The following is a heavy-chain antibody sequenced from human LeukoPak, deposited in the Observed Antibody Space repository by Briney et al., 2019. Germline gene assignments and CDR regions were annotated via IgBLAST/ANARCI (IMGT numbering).Heavy chain of an antibody. CDR2: IYHSGST. CDR1: GGSISSSNW. CDR3: ARDQYYYDSSGYYRLDY. J-gene: IGHJ4*02. Sequence: SETLSLTCAVSGGSISSSNWWSWVRQPPGKGLEWIGEIYHSGSTNYNPSLKSRVTMSVDTSKNQFSLKLSSVTAADTAVYYCARDQYYYDSSGYYRLDYWGQGTLVTVSS. D-gene: IGHD3-22*01. V-gene: IGHV4-4*02.